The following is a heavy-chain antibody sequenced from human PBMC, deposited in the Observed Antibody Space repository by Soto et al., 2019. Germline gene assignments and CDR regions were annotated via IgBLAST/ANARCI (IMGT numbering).Heavy chain of an antibody. CDR3: ARRTAMVRGLQGYYYGMDV. D-gene: IGHD3-10*01. J-gene: IGHJ6*02. CDR1: ADSINSRTYY. V-gene: IGHV4-39*01. Sequence: QLQVQESGPGLVKPSETLSLTCTVSADSINSRTYYWGWIRQPPGKGLEWIGTIDYSGNTFYNPSLNSRVTISVDTSKTQFSLKLCSVTAADTAVYYCARRTAMVRGLQGYYYGMDVWGQGTTVTVSS. CDR2: IDYSGNT.